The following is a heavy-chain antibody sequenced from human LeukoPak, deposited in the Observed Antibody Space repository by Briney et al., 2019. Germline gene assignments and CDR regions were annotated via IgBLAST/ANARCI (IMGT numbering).Heavy chain of an antibody. V-gene: IGHV4-59*12. J-gene: IGHJ4*02. Sequence: SETLSLTCTVSGGSISSYYWSWIRQPPGKGLEWIGYIYYSGSTNYNPSLKSRVTISVDTSKNQFSLKLSSVTAADTAVYYCARDQWFRDAVTGRGLDYWGQGTLVTVSS. CDR1: GGSISSYY. CDR2: IYYSGST. D-gene: IGHD6-19*01. CDR3: ARDQWFRDAVTGRGLDY.